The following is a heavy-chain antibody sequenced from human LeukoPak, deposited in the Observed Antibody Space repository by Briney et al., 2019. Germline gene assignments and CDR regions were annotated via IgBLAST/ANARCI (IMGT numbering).Heavy chain of an antibody. CDR3: ARYGDYWTSYNWFDP. D-gene: IGHD4-17*01. V-gene: IGHV4-38-2*02. Sequence: PSETLSLTCSVSGYSISSGYYWGWIRQPPGKGLEWIGNIYHSGSTYYNPSLKSRVTISVDTSKNQFSLKLSSVTAADTAVYYCARYGDYWTSYNWFDPWGQGTLVTVSS. CDR1: GYSISSGYY. CDR2: IYHSGST. J-gene: IGHJ5*02.